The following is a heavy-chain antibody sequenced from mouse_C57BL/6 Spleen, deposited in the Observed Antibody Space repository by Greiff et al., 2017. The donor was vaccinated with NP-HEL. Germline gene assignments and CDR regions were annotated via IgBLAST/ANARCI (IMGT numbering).Heavy chain of an antibody. D-gene: IGHD1-1*01. CDR1: GFTFSDYG. V-gene: IGHV5-17*01. CDR2: ISSGSSTI. Sequence: EVMLVESGGGLVKPGGSLKLSCAASGFTFSDYGMHWVRQAPEKGLEWVAYISSGSSTIYYADTVKGRFTIARDNAKNTLFLQMTSLRSEDTAMYYCARGVLRFSYYFDYWGQGTTLTVSS. J-gene: IGHJ2*01. CDR3: ARGVLRFSYYFDY.